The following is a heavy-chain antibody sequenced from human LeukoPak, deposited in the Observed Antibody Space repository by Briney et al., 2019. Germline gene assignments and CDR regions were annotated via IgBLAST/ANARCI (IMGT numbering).Heavy chain of an antibody. D-gene: IGHD3-9*01. J-gene: IGHJ5*02. CDR1: GGSFSGYY. CDR2: INHSGST. Sequence: SETLSLTCAVYGGSFSGYYWSWIRQPPGKGLEWIGEINHSGSTNYNPSLKSRVTISVDTSKNLFSLKLSSVTAADTAVYYCASVLRYFAYNWFDPWGQGTLVTVSS. CDR3: ASVLRYFAYNWFDP. V-gene: IGHV4-34*01.